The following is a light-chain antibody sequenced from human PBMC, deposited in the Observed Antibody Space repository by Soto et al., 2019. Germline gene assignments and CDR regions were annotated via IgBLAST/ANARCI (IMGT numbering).Light chain of an antibody. CDR3: PSYDSSLSASV. J-gene: IGLJ3*02. Sequence: QSVLTQPPSVSGAPGQRVTISCTGSSSNIGAGYDVHWYQQLPGTAPKLLIYGNSNRPSGVPDRFSGSKSGTSASLAITGLQAEDEADYPCPSYDSSLSASVFGGGTKLTVL. V-gene: IGLV1-40*01. CDR2: GNS. CDR1: SSNIGAGYD.